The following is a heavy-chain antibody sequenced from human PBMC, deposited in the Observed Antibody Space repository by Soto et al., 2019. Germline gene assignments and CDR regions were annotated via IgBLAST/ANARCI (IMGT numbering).Heavy chain of an antibody. D-gene: IGHD3-22*01. CDR3: ARDSSGYYQFPNWFDP. Sequence: XVSLRLSCVASGFTFNNFAMSWVRQAPGKGLEWVSSITGSGGGTDYADSVKGRFTISRDNFKNTLYLQLDGLRVEDTAIYYCARDSSGYYQFPNWFDPWGQGALVTVSS. CDR2: ITGSGGGT. J-gene: IGHJ5*02. CDR1: GFTFNNFA. V-gene: IGHV3-23*01.